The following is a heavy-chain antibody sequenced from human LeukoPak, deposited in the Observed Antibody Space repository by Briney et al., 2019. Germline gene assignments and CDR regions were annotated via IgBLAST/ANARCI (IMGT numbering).Heavy chain of an antibody. J-gene: IGHJ4*02. D-gene: IGHD6-19*01. CDR1: GYSISSGYY. CDR2: IYHSGST. V-gene: IGHV4-38-2*02. Sequence: PSETLSLTCAVSGYSISSGYYWGWIRQPPGKGLEWIGSIYHSGSTYYNPSLKSRVTISVDTSKNQFSLKLSSVTAADTAMYCCAREGVAVAGTPSGYWGQGTLVTVSS. CDR3: AREGVAVAGTPSGY.